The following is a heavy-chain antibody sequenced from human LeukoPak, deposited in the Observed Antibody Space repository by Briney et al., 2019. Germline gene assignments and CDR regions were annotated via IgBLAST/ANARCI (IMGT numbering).Heavy chain of an antibody. D-gene: IGHD3-16*01. CDR1: GFTFSSYA. J-gene: IGHJ4*02. CDR3: ARDLRGIHDY. Sequence: QPGGSLRLSCAASGFTFSSYAMSWVRQAPGKGLEWVSAISGTGNSPYYGDSVKGRFTISRDNARNTLYLQMHSLRVEGTAVYYCARDLRGIHDYWGQGTLVTVSS. CDR2: ISGTGNSP. V-gene: IGHV3-23*01.